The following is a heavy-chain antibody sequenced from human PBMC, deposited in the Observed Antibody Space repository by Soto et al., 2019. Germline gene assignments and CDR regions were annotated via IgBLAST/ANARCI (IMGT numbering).Heavy chain of an antibody. D-gene: IGHD3-22*01. Sequence: PETLSLTCIVSGGSVSGSKWWSWVRQPPGKGLEWIGEIYHSGSTTYNPSLKSRATISVDKSENQFSLRLKSVTAADTAVYYCASVGSDYDNSGYYLPWGPGTLVTVSS. J-gene: IGHJ5*02. CDR3: ASVGSDYDNSGYYLP. CDR2: IYHSGST. V-gene: IGHV4-4*03. CDR1: GGSVSGSKW.